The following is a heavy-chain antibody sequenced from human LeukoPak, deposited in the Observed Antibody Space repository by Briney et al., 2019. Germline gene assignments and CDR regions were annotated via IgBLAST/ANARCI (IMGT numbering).Heavy chain of an antibody. Sequence: PSETLSLTCAVYGESLNYYYWSWIRHPPGKGLELIGDIFDGKTINYNPSLKSRVTISAATSSQQFSLNLKSVTAADTAVYFCASGAWAARLNSWAQGALVIVSS. CDR3: ASGAWAARLNS. V-gene: IGHV4-34*12. CDR2: IFDGKTI. CDR1: GESLNYYY. D-gene: IGHD4-23*01. J-gene: IGHJ4*02.